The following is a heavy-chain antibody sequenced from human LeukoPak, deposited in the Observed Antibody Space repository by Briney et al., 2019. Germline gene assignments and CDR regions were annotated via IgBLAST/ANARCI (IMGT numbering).Heavy chain of an antibody. J-gene: IGHJ4*03. CDR3: ATMDIVATMVDY. CDR2: IYYSGST. V-gene: IGHV4-59*08. D-gene: IGHD5-12*01. CDR1: GGSISSYY. Sequence: SETLSLTCTVSGGSISSYYWSWIRQPPGKGLEWIGYIYYSGSTNYNPSLKSRVTISVDTSKNQFSLKLSSVTAADTAVYYCATMDIVATMVDYWGQGTTVTVSS.